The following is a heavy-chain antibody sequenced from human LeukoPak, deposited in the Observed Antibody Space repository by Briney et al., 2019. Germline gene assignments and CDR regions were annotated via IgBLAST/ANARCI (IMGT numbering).Heavy chain of an antibody. V-gene: IGHV1-8*01. CDR2: MNPNSGNT. D-gene: IGHD4-23*01. J-gene: IGHJ3*02. CDR3: ARDSYSGGNSPYDAFDI. Sequence: ASVKVSCKASGYTFTSYDINWVRQATGQGLEWMGWMNPNSGNTGYAQKFQGRVTMTRNTSISTAYMELSSLRSEDTAVYYCARDSYSGGNSPYDAFDIWGQGTMVTVSS. CDR1: GYTFTSYD.